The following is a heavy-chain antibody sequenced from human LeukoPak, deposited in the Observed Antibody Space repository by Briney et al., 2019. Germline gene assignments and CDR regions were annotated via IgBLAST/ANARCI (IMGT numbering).Heavy chain of an antibody. D-gene: IGHD2-2*01. J-gene: IGHJ3*02. CDR1: GFTFSSYA. CDR3: AKDLSQLLSFVAFGI. Sequence: GGSLRLSCAASGFTFSSYAMSWVRQAPGKGLEWVSAISGSGGNTYYADSVKGRFTISGDNSKNTLYLQMNSLRAEDTAVYYCAKDLSQLLSFVAFGIWGQGTMVTVSS. V-gene: IGHV3-23*01. CDR2: ISGSGGNT.